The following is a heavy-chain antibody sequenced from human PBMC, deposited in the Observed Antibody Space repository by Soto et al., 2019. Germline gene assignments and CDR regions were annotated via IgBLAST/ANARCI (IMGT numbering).Heavy chain of an antibody. CDR1: GFTFSSHG. J-gene: IGHJ6*02. CDR3: AKDEKWCDGDYEDYYYYYGMDV. Sequence: QVQLVESGGGVVQPGRSLRLSCAASGFTFSSHGMHWVRQAPGKGLEWVAVTSYDGSNKYYADSVKGRFTISRDNSKNTLYLQMNSLRAEDTAVYYCAKDEKWCDGDYEDYYYYYGMDVWGQGTTVTVSS. D-gene: IGHD4-17*01. CDR2: TSYDGSNK. V-gene: IGHV3-30*18.